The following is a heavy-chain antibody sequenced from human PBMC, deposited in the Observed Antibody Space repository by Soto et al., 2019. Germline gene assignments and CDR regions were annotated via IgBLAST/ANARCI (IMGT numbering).Heavy chain of an antibody. D-gene: IGHD3-9*01. J-gene: IGHJ4*02. V-gene: IGHV3-53*01. CDR2: IYSGGNT. CDR1: GFTVSSTL. CDR3: ATPGRDGYYNHFDY. Sequence: PGGSLRLSCAASGFTVSSTLMTWVRQAPGKGLEWVSLIYSGGNTYYADSAKGRFTISRDNSKNTLYLQMNSLRAEDTAVYYCATPGRDGYYNHFDYWGQGTLVTVSS.